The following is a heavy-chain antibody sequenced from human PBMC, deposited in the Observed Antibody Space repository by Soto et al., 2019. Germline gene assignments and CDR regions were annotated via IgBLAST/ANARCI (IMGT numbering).Heavy chain of an antibody. CDR3: ASPVPLIAARPNCYGMDV. CDR2: IIPIFGTA. J-gene: IGHJ6*02. D-gene: IGHD6-6*01. Sequence: QVQLVQSGAEVQKPGSSVKVSCKASGGTFSSYAISWVRQAPGQGLEWMGGIIPIFGTANYAQKFKGRVTITADESTSTAYMELSSLRPEDTAVYYCASPVPLIAARPNCYGMDVWGQGTTVTVSS. CDR1: GGTFSSYA. V-gene: IGHV1-69*01.